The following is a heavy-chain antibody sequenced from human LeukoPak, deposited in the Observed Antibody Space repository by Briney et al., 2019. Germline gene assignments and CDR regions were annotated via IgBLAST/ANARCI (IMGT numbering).Heavy chain of an antibody. CDR1: GYTFTGYY. Sequence: GASVKVSRKASGYTFTGYYMHWVRQAPGQGLEWMGWINPNSGGTNYAQKFQGRVTMTRDTSISTAYMELSRLRSDDTAVYYCARVKRWLQFSFDYWGQGTLVTVSS. J-gene: IGHJ4*02. V-gene: IGHV1-2*02. CDR3: ARVKRWLQFSFDY. CDR2: INPNSGGT. D-gene: IGHD5-24*01.